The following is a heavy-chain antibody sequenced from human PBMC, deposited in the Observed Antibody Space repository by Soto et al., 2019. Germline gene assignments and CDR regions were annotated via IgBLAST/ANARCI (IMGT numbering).Heavy chain of an antibody. CDR2: ISGSGGST. CDR1: GFTFISYA. V-gene: IGHV3-23*01. J-gene: IGHJ4*02. Sequence: GGSLRLSCAASGFTFISYAMSWVRQAPGKGLEWVSAISGSGGSTYYADSVKGRFTISRDNSKNTLYLQMDSLRAEDTAVYYCAKYSSSWYVELFDYWGQGTLVTVSS. CDR3: AKYSSSWYVELFDY. D-gene: IGHD6-13*01.